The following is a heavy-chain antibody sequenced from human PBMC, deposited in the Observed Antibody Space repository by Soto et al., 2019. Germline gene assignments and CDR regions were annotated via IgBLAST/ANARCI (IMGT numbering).Heavy chain of an antibody. V-gene: IGHV4-31*03. CDR3: ARGRGYSYGPYYFDY. CDR2: IYYSGTT. D-gene: IGHD5-18*01. Sequence: QVPLQESGPGLVKPSQTLSLTCTVSGGSISSEGYYWSWFRQLPGKGLEWIGDIYYSGTTYHNPSLRSRLTISGDASKTQFSLKLSSVTDAYTALYYCARGRGYSYGPYYFDYWGQGTLVTVSS. CDR1: GGSISSEGYY. J-gene: IGHJ4*02.